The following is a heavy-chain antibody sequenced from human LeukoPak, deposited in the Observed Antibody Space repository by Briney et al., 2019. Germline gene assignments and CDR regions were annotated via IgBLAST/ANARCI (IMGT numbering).Heavy chain of an antibody. CDR2: INPNSGGT. CDR1: GYTFTGYY. V-gene: IGHV1-2*02. D-gene: IGHD2-15*01. CDR3: ARGGYCSSGNCFVLAAEFDY. J-gene: IGHJ4*02. Sequence: GASVKVSCKASGYTFTGYYMHWVRQAPGQGLEWMGWINPNSGGTDYAQKFQGRVTMTRDTSISTAYMELKWLGSDDTAVYYCARGGYCSSGNCFVLAAEFDYWGQGTLVTVSS.